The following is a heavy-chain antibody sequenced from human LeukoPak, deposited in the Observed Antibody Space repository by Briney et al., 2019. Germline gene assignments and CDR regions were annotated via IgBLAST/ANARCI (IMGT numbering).Heavy chain of an antibody. CDR1: RGSFSGYL. Sequence: SETLSLTCAAYRGSFSGYLWSWIRQPPGTGLEWIAEVTHSGSSNYNPSLKSRVTISLDSSKNQFSLKLSSVTAADTAVYYCTRDAGLFGFDIWGQGTMVTVSS. J-gene: IGHJ3*02. D-gene: IGHD2-21*01. CDR2: VTHSGSS. CDR3: TRDAGLFGFDI. V-gene: IGHV4-34*01.